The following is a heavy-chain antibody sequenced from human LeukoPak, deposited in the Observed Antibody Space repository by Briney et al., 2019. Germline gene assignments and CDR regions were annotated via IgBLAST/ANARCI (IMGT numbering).Heavy chain of an antibody. CDR3: ALTTVVTPGDY. V-gene: IGHV3-21*01. Sequence: GGSLRLSCAASGFTFSSYSMNWVRQAPGKGLEWVSSISSSSSYIYHADSVKGRFTISRDNAKNSLYLQMNSLRAEDTAVYYCALTTVVTPGDYWGQGTLVTVSS. CDR1: GFTFSSYS. J-gene: IGHJ4*02. D-gene: IGHD4-23*01. CDR2: ISSSSSYI.